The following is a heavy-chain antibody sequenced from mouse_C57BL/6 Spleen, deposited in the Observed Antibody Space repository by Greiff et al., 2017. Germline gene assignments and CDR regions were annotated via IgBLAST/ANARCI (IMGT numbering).Heavy chain of an antibody. CDR3: ARKGPYYYSNYLDD. D-gene: IGHD2-5*01. CDR1: GYTFTSYW. Sequence: VQLQQPGAELVMPGASVKLSCKASGYTFTSYWMHWVKQRPGQGLEWIGEIDPSDSYTNYNQKFKGKSTLTVDKSSSTAYMQLSSLTSEDSAVYYCARKGPYYYSNYLDDWGQGTTLTVSS. J-gene: IGHJ2*01. CDR2: IDPSDSYT. V-gene: IGHV1-69*01.